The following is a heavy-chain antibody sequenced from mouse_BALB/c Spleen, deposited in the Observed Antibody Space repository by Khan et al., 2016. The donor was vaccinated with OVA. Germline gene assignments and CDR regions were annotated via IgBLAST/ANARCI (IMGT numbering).Heavy chain of an antibody. CDR1: GFTFSSYG. D-gene: IGHD4-1*01. CDR3: ASHLTGSFAY. CDR2: ISSAGDYT. V-gene: IGHV5-6*01. Sequence: EVELVESGGDLVKPGGSLKLSCAASGFTFSSYGMSWVRQTPDKRLEWVATISSAGDYTYYPANVKGRFTISRDNAKNTLYLQMSSLKSEDTAMFYCASHLTGSFAYWGQGTLVTVSA. J-gene: IGHJ3*01.